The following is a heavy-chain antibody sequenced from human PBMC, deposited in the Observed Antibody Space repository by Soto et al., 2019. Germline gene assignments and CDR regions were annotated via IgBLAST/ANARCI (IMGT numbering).Heavy chain of an antibody. Sequence: SETLSLTCAASGGSISSSNWWSWVRQPPGKGLEWIGEIYHSGSTNYNPSLKSRVTISVDKYKNQFSLKLSSVTAADTAVYYCARTRENYDFWSGYDAFDIWGQGTMVT. V-gene: IGHV4-4*02. D-gene: IGHD3-3*01. CDR2: IYHSGST. CDR1: GGSISSSNW. J-gene: IGHJ3*02. CDR3: ARTRENYDFWSGYDAFDI.